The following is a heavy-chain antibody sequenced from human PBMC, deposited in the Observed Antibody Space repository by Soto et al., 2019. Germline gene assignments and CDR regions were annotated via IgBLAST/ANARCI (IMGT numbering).Heavy chain of an antibody. D-gene: IGHD2-15*01. CDR2: IYPGDSDT. V-gene: IGHV5-51*01. J-gene: IGHJ6*02. CDR1: GYSFTSYW. CDR3: ARLDCSGGSCFGTYYYYGMDV. Sequence: GESLKISCKGSGYSFTSYWIGWVRQMPGKGLEWMGIIYPGDSDTRYSPSFQGQVTISADKSISTAYLQWSSLKASDTAMYYCARLDCSGGSCFGTYYYYGMDVWGQGTTVTVSS.